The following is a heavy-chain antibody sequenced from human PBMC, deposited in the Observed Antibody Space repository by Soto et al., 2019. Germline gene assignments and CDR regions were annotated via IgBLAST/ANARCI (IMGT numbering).Heavy chain of an antibody. V-gene: IGHV4-31*03. D-gene: IGHD6-19*01. J-gene: IGHJ2*01. CDR1: GGSISSGGYY. CDR2: IYYSGST. Sequence: QVQLQESGPGLVKPSQTLSLTCTVSGGSISSGGYYWSWIRQHPGKGLEWIGYIYYSGSTYYNPSLKSRVTISVDTSKNQLSLKLSAVTAADTAVYYCARAAGAVAAYWYFDLWGRGTLVTVSS. CDR3: ARAAGAVAAYWYFDL.